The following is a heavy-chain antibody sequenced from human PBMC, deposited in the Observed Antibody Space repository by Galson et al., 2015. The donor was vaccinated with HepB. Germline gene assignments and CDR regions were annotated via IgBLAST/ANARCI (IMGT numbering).Heavy chain of an antibody. V-gene: IGHV1-69*06. CDR2: IIPIFGTA. CDR3: ARAHCSSTSCSPRRAFDI. CDR1: GGTFSSYA. Sequence: SVKVSCKASGGTFSSYAISWVRQAPGQGLEWMGGIIPIFGTANYAQKFQGRVTVTADKSTSTAYMELSSLRSEDTAVYYCARAHCSSTSCSPRRAFDIWGQGTMVTVSS. J-gene: IGHJ3*02. D-gene: IGHD2-2*01.